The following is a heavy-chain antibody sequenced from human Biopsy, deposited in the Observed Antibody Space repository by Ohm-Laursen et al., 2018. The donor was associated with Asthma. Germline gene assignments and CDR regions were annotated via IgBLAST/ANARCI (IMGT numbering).Heavy chain of an antibody. CDR3: ARKAGSCISRTCYSLDF. D-gene: IGHD2-2*01. CDR2: INSVFGTT. J-gene: IGHJ4*02. CDR1: GGTFNTYV. V-gene: IGHV1-69*13. Sequence: GASVKVSCKSLGGTFNTYVIGWVRQAPGQGLEWMGGINSVFGTTTYPQKFQDRVTITAGDSTSTVYMELSSLRSEDTAVYYCARKAGSCISRTCYSLDFWGQGTLVTVFS.